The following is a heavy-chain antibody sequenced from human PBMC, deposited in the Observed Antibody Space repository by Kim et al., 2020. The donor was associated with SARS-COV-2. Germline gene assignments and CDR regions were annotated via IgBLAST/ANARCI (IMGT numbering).Heavy chain of an antibody. CDR1: GYTFTSYD. Sequence: ASVKVSCKASGYTFTSYDINWVGQATGQGFEGMGWRNPNSGNTGYDQKFQGRVTITRNTSISTANMELSSLRSEDTAVYYCAREEGYCSGGSCSGWFDPWGQGTLVTVSS. CDR2: RNPNSGNT. CDR3: AREEGYCSGGSCSGWFDP. J-gene: IGHJ5*02. V-gene: IGHV1-8*01. D-gene: IGHD2-15*01.